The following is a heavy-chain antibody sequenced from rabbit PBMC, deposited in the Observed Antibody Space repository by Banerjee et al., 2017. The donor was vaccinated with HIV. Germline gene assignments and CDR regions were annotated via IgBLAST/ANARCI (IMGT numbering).Heavy chain of an antibody. CDR1: GFTLSSYW. J-gene: IGHJ4*01. Sequence: QSLEESGGGLVKPGASLTLTCTASGFTLSSYWMCWVRQAPGKGLEWIACINTSSGNTVYASWAKGRFTISKTSSTTVTLQMTSLTAADTATYFCARDGASGYNFNLWGPGTLVTVS. V-gene: IGHV1S40*01. CDR3: ARDGASGYNFNL. CDR2: INTSSGNT. D-gene: IGHD1-1*01.